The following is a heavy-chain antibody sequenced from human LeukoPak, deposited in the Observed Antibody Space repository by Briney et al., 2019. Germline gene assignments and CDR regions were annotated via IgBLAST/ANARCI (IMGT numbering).Heavy chain of an antibody. D-gene: IGHD1-26*01. CDR1: GFTFSSYS. CDR3: AREMYSGNYDYFDY. V-gene: IGHV3-48*01. J-gene: IGHJ4*02. Sequence: GGSLRLSCAASGFTFSSYSMNWVRQAPGKGLEWVSYISSSSSTIYYADSVKGRFTISRDNAKNSLYLQMNSLRAEDTAVYYCAREMYSGNYDYFDYWGQGTLVTVSS. CDR2: ISSSSSTI.